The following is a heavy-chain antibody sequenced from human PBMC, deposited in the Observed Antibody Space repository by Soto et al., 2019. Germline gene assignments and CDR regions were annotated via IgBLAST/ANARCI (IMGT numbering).Heavy chain of an antibody. CDR1: GFTFSDYY. D-gene: IGHD3-3*01. Sequence: QVQLVESGGGLVKPGGSLRLSCAASGFTFSDYYMSWIRQAPGKGLEWVSYISSSGSTIYYADSVKGRFTISRDNAKNSLYLQMNSLRAEDTAVYYCARDHVRFLEWLMANYYYGMDVWGQGTTVTVSS. J-gene: IGHJ6*02. V-gene: IGHV3-11*01. CDR3: ARDHVRFLEWLMANYYYGMDV. CDR2: ISSSGSTI.